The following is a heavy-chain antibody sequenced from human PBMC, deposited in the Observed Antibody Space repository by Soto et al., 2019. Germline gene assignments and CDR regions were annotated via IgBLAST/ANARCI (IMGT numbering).Heavy chain of an antibody. D-gene: IGHD6-19*01. J-gene: IGHJ4*02. Sequence: GGSLRLSCAASGFTFSSYGMHWVRQAPGKGLEWVAVIWYDGSNKYYADSVKGRFTISRDNSKNTLYLQMNSLRAEDTAVYYCARNIGGREQWLAFDYWGQGTLVTVSS. CDR1: GFTFSSYG. CDR3: ARNIGGREQWLAFDY. CDR2: IWYDGSNK. V-gene: IGHV3-33*01.